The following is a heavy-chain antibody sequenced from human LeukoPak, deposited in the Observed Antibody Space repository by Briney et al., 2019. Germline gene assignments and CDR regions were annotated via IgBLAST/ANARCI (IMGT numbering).Heavy chain of an antibody. CDR2: INHSGST. CDR1: GGSFSGYY. V-gene: IGHV4-34*01. Sequence: PSETLSLTCAVYGGSFSGYYWSWIRQPPGKGLEWIGEINHSGSTNYNPSHKSRVTISVDTSKNQFSLKLSSVTAADTAVYYCARDRDYYGSGSRFDPWGQGTLVTVSS. D-gene: IGHD3-10*01. CDR3: ARDRDYYGSGSRFDP. J-gene: IGHJ5*02.